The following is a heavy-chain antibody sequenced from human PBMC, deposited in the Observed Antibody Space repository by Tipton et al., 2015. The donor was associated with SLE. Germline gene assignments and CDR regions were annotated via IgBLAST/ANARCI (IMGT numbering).Heavy chain of an antibody. CDR1: GGSISSSSFY. J-gene: IGHJ6*03. Sequence: TLSLTCTVSGGSISSSSFYWAWIRQPPGKGLEWIGSFYYGKSTFYNPSLKSRVTISVDTSTNRLSLQLSSVTAADTAVYYCVRGPWAYYYYMDVWGKGTKVTVSS. CDR2: FYYGKST. V-gene: IGHV4-39*07. D-gene: IGHD7-27*01. CDR3: VRGPWAYYYYMDV.